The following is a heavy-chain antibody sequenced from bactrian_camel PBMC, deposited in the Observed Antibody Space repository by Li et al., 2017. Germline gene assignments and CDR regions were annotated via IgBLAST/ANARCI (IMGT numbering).Heavy chain of an antibody. Sequence: QVQLVESGGGSVQAGGSLRLACTTSGYTVSAYCMAWSRQAPGKEREGVARIYTGSGNTYYADSVKGRFTISRDNAKATVTLEMNSLKPEDAAFYYCVIDRGLGGCYFAEWGQGTQVTVS. CDR3: VIDRGLGGCYFAE. CDR1: GYTVSAYC. J-gene: IGHJ4*01. D-gene: IGHD3*01. CDR2: IYTGSGNT. V-gene: IGHV3S25*01.